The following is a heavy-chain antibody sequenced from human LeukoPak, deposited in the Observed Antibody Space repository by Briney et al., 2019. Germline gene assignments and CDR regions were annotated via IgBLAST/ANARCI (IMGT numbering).Heavy chain of an antibody. CDR3: ASRINDAFDI. J-gene: IGHJ3*02. CDR2: IYPGDSDT. Sequence: PGESLKISCKGSGYSFIHFWIGWVRQMPGKGLEWMWIIYPGDSDTRYSPSFQGQVTISADKSISTAYLQWSSLKASDTAMYYCASRINDAFDIWGQGTMVTVSS. V-gene: IGHV5-51*01. CDR1: GYSFIHFW.